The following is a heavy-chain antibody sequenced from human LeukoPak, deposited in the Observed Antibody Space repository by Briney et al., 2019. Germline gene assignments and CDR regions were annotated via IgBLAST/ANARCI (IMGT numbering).Heavy chain of an antibody. CDR3: ARARAMVRGVSDY. V-gene: IGHV3-30-3*01. J-gene: IGHJ4*02. CDR2: ISYDGSNK. Sequence: GGSLRLSCAASGFTFSSYATHWVRQAPGKGLEWVAVISYDGSNKYYADSVKGRFTISRDNSKNTLYLQMNSLRAEDTAVYYCARARAMVRGVSDYWGQGTLVTVSS. CDR1: GFTFSSYA. D-gene: IGHD3-10*01.